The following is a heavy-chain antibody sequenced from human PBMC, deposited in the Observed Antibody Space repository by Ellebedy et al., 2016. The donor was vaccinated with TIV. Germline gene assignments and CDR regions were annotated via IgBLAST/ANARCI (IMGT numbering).Heavy chain of an antibody. CDR2: TYYRSKWYN. CDR1: GDSVSSNSAA. D-gene: IGHD6-6*01. Sequence: SQTLSLTCXISGDSVSSNSAAWNWIRQSPSRGLEWLGRTYYRSKWYNDYAVSVKSRITINPDTSKNQFSLQLNSVTPEDTAVYYCARVVSDVAAFDIGWFNPWGQGTLVTVSS. J-gene: IGHJ5*02. CDR3: ARVVSDVAAFDIGWFNP. V-gene: IGHV6-1*01.